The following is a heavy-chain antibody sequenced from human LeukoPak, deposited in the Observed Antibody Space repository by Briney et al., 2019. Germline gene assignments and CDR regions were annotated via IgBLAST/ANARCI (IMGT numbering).Heavy chain of an antibody. Sequence: GGSLRLSCAASGFTFSSYSMNGVRQAPGKGLEWVSSISSSSSYIYYADSVKGRFTISRDNAKNSLYLQMNSLRAEDTAVYYCARVLDYDSSGYSYSYYYGMDVWGQGTTVTVSS. V-gene: IGHV3-21*01. CDR3: ARVLDYDSSGYSYSYYYGMDV. J-gene: IGHJ6*02. CDR1: GFTFSSYS. CDR2: ISSSSSYI. D-gene: IGHD3-22*01.